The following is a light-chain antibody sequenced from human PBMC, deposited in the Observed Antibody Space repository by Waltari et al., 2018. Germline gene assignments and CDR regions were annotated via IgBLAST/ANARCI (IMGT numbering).Light chain of an antibody. CDR3: CSYAGRLIWV. CDR2: EGS. V-gene: IGLV2-23*01. Sequence: QSALTQPASVSGSPGQSITISCTGTSSDVGSYNLVSWYQHHPGKAPKLMIYEGSKRPSGVSNRFAGSKSGNTASLTISGLQAEDEADYYCCSYAGRLIWVFGGGTKLTVL. CDR1: SSDVGSYNL. J-gene: IGLJ3*02.